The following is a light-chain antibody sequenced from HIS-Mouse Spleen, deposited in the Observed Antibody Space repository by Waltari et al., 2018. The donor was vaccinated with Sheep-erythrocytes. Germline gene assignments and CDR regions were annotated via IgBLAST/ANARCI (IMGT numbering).Light chain of an antibody. CDR1: SSDVGSYNL. J-gene: IGLJ3*02. CDR2: DGS. V-gene: IGLV2-23*01. CDR3: CSYAGSSTPWV. Sequence: QSALTQPASVSGSPGQSITISCTGTSSDVGSYNLVSWYQQHPGKAPKLMIYDGSQRPAGVYNRFSGSKSGNTASLTISGLQAEDEADYYCCSYAGSSTPWVFGGGTKLTVL.